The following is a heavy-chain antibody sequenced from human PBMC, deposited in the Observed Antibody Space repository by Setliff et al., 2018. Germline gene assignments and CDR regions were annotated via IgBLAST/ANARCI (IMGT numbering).Heavy chain of an antibody. D-gene: IGHD3-9*01. CDR1: GFTFSSYE. CDR3: ACPDILTGLSDY. Sequence: PGESLTLSCAASGFTFSSYEMNWVRQAPGKGLEWVSYISSSGSTIFYADSVKGRFTISRDNAKKSLYLQMNSLRAEDTAVYYCACPDILTGLSDYWGQGTLVTVS. J-gene: IGHJ4*02. V-gene: IGHV3-48*03. CDR2: ISSSGSTI.